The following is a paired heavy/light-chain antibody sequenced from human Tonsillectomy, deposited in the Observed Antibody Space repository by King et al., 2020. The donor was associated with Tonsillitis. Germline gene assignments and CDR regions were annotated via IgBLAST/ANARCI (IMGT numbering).Heavy chain of an antibody. CDR3: AKEGSYYMDV. CDR1: GFSLKNFV. CDR2: IDANGGRI. Sequence: EVQLLESGGGLVQPGGSLRLSCAASGFSLKNFVMSWVRQAPGKGLEWVSLIDANGGRIKYADSVKGRFTISRDNSKNTLYLQMNSLRAEDRAVYYCAKEGSYYMDVWGKG. J-gene: IGHJ6*03. V-gene: IGHV3-23*01.
Light chain of an antibody. CDR1: QSVNSRF. CDR3: QQYGNSYT. V-gene: IGKV3-20*01. Sequence: EIVLTQSPGTLSLSPGQRATLSCRASQSVNSRFLAWYQQKAGQAPRLLIYAAYSRAAGIPDRFSGSGSGTDFTLTISRLEPEDFAVYYCQQYGNSYTFGQGTKLEIK. J-gene: IGKJ2*01. CDR2: AAY.